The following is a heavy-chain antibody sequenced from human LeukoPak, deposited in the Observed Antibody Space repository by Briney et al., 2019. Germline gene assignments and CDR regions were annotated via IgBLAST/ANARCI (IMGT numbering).Heavy chain of an antibody. D-gene: IGHD3-22*01. J-gene: IGHJ4*02. V-gene: IGHV4-39*01. Sequence: SETLSLTCTVSGGSISSSSYYWGWIRQPPGKGVEWIGRIYYSGSTYYNPSLKSRVTISVDTSKNQFSLKLSSVTAADTAVYYCASSSILVVAISSFDYWGQGTMVTVSS. CDR3: ASSSILVVAISSFDY. CDR1: GGSISSSSYY. CDR2: IYYSGST.